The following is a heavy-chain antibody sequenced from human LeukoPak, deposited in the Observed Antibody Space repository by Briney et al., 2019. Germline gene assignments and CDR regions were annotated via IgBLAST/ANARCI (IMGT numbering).Heavy chain of an antibody. Sequence: PGGSLRLSCAASGFTVSSNYMSWVRQAPGKGLEWVSVIYSGGSTYYADSVKGRFTISRDNSKNTLYLQMNSLRAEDTAVYYCARDEAAAGTDGMDVWGQGTTVTVSS. CDR2: IYSGGST. V-gene: IGHV3-66*01. CDR1: GFTVSSNY. D-gene: IGHD6-13*01. J-gene: IGHJ6*02. CDR3: ARDEAAAGTDGMDV.